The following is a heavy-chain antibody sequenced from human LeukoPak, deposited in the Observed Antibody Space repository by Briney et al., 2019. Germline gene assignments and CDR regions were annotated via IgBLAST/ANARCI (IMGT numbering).Heavy chain of an antibody. CDR2: INPSGGST. CDR3: ARERIATHYYYYGMDV. CDR1: GYTFTSYY. V-gene: IGHV1-46*01. J-gene: IGHJ6*02. D-gene: IGHD5-24*01. Sequence: ASVKVFCTASGYTFTSYYMHWVRQAPGQGLEWMGIINPSGGSTSYAQKFQGRVTMTRDTSTSTVYMELSSLRSEDTAVYYCARERIATHYYYYGMDVWGQGTTVTVSS.